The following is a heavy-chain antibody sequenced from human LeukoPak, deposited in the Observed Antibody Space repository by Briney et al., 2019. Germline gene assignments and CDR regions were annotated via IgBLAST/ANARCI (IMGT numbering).Heavy chain of an antibody. CDR2: VSTSVST. CDR3: TRVGTSGDYYDY. J-gene: IGHJ4*02. V-gene: IGHV4-4*07. CDR1: GDSISSYY. Sequence: PSETLSLTCTVSGDSISSYYWSWIRQPAGKGLEWIGRVSTSVSTNYNPSLKSRVTMSVDTSKNQFSLKLSSVTAADTAVYYCTRVGTSGDYYDYWGQGTLVTVSS. D-gene: IGHD3-10*01.